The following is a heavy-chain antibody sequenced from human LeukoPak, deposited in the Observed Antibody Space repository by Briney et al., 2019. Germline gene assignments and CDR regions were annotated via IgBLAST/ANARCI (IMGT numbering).Heavy chain of an antibody. CDR1: GFTFSSYW. CDR2: INSDGSTT. Sequence: GGSLRLSCAASGFTFSSYWMHWVRQAPGKGLVWASRINSDGSTTGYADSVKGRFAISRDNAKNTLYLQMDSLRAEDTAVYYCARSTGQFDYWGQGTLVTVSS. CDR3: ARSTGQFDY. V-gene: IGHV3-74*01. D-gene: IGHD2-8*02. J-gene: IGHJ4*02.